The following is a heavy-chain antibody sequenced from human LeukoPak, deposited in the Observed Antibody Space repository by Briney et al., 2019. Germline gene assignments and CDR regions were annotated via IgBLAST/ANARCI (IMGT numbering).Heavy chain of an antibody. J-gene: IGHJ6*02. D-gene: IGHD2-21*01. V-gene: IGHV3-53*01. CDR3: ARDNCAGRCSLSFFAMDV. CDR1: GVTVSYNY. Sequence: GGSLRLSCVASGVTVSYNYMSWVRQAPGKGLEWVSLMSSSGTTYYADSVRGRFTISRDNFKSILYLEMNSLRADDTAVYYCARDNCAGRCSLSFFAMDVWGQGTTVTVSS. CDR2: MSSSGTT.